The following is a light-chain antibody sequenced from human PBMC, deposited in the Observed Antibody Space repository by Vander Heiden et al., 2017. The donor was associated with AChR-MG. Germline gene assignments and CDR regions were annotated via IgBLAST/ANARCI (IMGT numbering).Light chain of an antibody. CDR2: DNN. V-gene: IGLV1-51*01. CDR1: NSDIGDNY. J-gene: IGLJ2*01. CDR3: GAWDSSRSAVV. Sequence: QSVLTQPPSVSAAPGQKGTSACSGSNSDIGDNYVAGYQQPTGTAPKIRIYDNNKRRSGMPDRFSGCKSGTSTTLGSNGGQTGDEADYYCGAWDSSRSAVVFGGGTKLTVL.